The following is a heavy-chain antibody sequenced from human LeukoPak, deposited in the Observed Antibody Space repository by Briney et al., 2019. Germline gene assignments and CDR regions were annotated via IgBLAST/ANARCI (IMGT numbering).Heavy chain of an antibody. Sequence: IPSETLSLTCVVYGGSFSGYYWTWIRQPPGKGLEWIGDVNHSGSTNYNPSLESRVTISVDTSKSQFSLKLSPVTAADTSVYYCARGREVTRDFDYWGQGTLVSVSS. CDR2: VNHSGST. J-gene: IGHJ4*02. V-gene: IGHV4-34*01. CDR1: GGSFSGYY. CDR3: ARGREVTRDFDY. D-gene: IGHD4-11*01.